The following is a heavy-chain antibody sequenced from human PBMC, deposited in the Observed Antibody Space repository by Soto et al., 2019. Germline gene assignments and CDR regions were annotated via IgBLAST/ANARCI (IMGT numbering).Heavy chain of an antibody. Sequence: EVQLVESGGGLVKPGGSLRLSCAASGFTFSNAWMSWVRQAPGKGLEWVGCIKSKTDGGTTDYAAPVKGRFTISRDDSKNTLYLQMNSLKTEDTAVYYCTTGPMRITMVRGVIDDYWGQGTLVTVSS. CDR2: IKSKTDGGTT. V-gene: IGHV3-15*01. D-gene: IGHD3-10*01. CDR1: GFTFSNAW. J-gene: IGHJ4*02. CDR3: TTGPMRITMVRGVIDDY.